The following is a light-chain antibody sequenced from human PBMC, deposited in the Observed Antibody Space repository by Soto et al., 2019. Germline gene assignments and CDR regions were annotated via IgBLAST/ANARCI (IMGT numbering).Light chain of an antibody. V-gene: IGKV3-20*01. CDR2: GAS. CDR3: HQYGSSPLT. Sequence: EIVLTQSPGTLSLSPGERATLTCRASQSVTSSYLDWYQQKPGQAPRLLLYGASSSATGTPDRCSGSGSGTDFTLTISTLEHEDFAVYYCHQYGSSPLTYGPGTKVDIK. J-gene: IGKJ3*01. CDR1: QSVTSSY.